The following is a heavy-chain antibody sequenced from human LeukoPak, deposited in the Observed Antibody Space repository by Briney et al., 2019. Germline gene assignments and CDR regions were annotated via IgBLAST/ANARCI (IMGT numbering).Heavy chain of an antibody. D-gene: IGHD3-22*01. CDR3: AKDQDYYDSSGYSDY. V-gene: IGHV3-74*01. J-gene: IGHJ4*02. CDR2: ITNDGSST. Sequence: GGSLRLSCAASGLTFSSHWMHWVRQAPGKGLVWVSRITNDGSSTTYADSVKGRFTISRDNAKNTLYLQMNSLRAEDTAVYYCAKDQDYYDSSGYSDYWGQGTLVTVSS. CDR1: GLTFSSHW.